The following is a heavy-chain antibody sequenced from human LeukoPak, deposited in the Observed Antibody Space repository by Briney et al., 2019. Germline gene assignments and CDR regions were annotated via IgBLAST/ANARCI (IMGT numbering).Heavy chain of an antibody. CDR1: GFTFSSYG. CDR3: ARQHCSGGSCYSSAFDI. D-gene: IGHD2-15*01. V-gene: IGHV3-23*01. J-gene: IGHJ3*02. Sequence: PGGSLRLSCVVSGFTFSSYGMSWVRQAPGKGLEWVSAISGSGGSTYYADSVKGRFTISRDNSKNTLYLQMNSLRAEDTAVYYCARQHCSGGSCYSSAFDIWGQGTMVTVSS. CDR2: ISGSGGST.